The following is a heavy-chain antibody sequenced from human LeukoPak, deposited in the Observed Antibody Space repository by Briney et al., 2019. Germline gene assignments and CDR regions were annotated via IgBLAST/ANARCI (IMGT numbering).Heavy chain of an antibody. Sequence: SEILSLTCTVSGGSISSSNWWSWVRQPPGKGLEWIGEIYHSGSTNYNPSLKSRVTISVDKSKNQFSLKLSSVTAADTAVYYCAREGGGSQIDYWGQGTLVTVSS. CDR2: IYHSGST. J-gene: IGHJ4*02. CDR1: GGSISSSNW. CDR3: AREGGGSQIDY. V-gene: IGHV4-4*02. D-gene: IGHD2-15*01.